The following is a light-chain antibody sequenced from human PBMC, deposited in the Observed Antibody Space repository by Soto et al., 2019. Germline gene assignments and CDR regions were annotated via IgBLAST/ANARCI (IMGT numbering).Light chain of an antibody. CDR3: LLSYNAARV. Sequence: VVTQEPSLTVSPGGTVTLTCGSSTGAVTSNHHPYWFQQKAGQAPRTLIYDTSNKHSWTPARFSGSLLGDKAALTLSGAQPEDEAQYYCLLSYNAARVFGGGTKLTVL. J-gene: IGLJ2*01. CDR2: DTS. V-gene: IGLV7-46*01. CDR1: TGAVTSNHH.